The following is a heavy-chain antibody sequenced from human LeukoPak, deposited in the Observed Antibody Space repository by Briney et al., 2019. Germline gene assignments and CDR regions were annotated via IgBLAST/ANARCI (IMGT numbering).Heavy chain of an antibody. CDR1: GFTFSSYE. J-gene: IGHJ1*01. Sequence: GGSLRLSCAASGFTFSSYEMNWVRQAPGKGLEWVSYISSSGSTIYYADSVKGRFTISRDNAKNSLYLQMNSLRAEDTAVYYCAKEIYGDSTGGRFHHWGQGTLVIVSS. V-gene: IGHV3-48*03. CDR3: AKEIYGDSTGGRFHH. CDR2: ISSSGSTI. D-gene: IGHD4-17*01.